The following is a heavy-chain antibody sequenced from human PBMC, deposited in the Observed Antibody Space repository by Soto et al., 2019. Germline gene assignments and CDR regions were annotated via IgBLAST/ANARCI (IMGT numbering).Heavy chain of an antibody. Sequence: SETLSLTCAVYGGSFSGYYWSWIRQPPGKGLEWIGEINHSGSTNYNPSLKSRVTISVDTSKNQFSLKLSSVTAADTAVYYCARAPRYDYVWGSYRYFDYWGQGTLVTVSS. J-gene: IGHJ4*02. CDR1: GGSFSGYY. CDR3: ARAPRYDYVWGSYRYFDY. D-gene: IGHD3-16*02. V-gene: IGHV4-34*01. CDR2: INHSGST.